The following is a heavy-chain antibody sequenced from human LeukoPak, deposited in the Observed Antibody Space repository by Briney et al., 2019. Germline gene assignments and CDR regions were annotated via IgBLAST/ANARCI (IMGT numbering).Heavy chain of an antibody. Sequence: PGGSLRLSCAASGFTFSSYGMHWVRQAPGKGLEWVAFIRYDGSNKYYADSVKGRFTISRDNSKNTLYLQMNSLRAEDTAVYYCAKEIWSGSEYYYYYMDVWGKGTTVTVSS. CDR2: IRYDGSNK. CDR1: GFTFSSYG. CDR3: AKEIWSGSEYYYYYMDV. D-gene: IGHD3-3*01. V-gene: IGHV3-30*02. J-gene: IGHJ6*03.